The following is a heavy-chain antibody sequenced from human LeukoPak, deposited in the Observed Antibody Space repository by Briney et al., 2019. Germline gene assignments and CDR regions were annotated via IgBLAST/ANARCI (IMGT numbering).Heavy chain of an antibody. Sequence: PSETLSLTCTVSGGSISSYYWSWIRQPAGKGLEWIGRIYTRGSTNYNPSLKSRVTMSADMSKNQFSLKLSSVTAADAAVYYCAGEGHYYDSTGYYYGGEDDWGQGTLVTVSS. J-gene: IGHJ4*02. CDR3: AGEGHYYDSTGYYYGGEDD. V-gene: IGHV4-4*07. CDR2: IYTRGST. D-gene: IGHD3-22*01. CDR1: GGSISSYY.